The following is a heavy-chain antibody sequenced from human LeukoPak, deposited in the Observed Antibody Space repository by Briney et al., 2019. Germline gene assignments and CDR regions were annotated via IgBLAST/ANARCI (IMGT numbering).Heavy chain of an antibody. CDR2: INNDGSTT. J-gene: IGHJ5*02. CDR1: GFTFSSYA. V-gene: IGHV3-74*01. Sequence: GGSLRLSCAASGFTFSSYAMNWVRQAPGKGLEWLSRINNDGSTTNYADSVKGRFTISRDNVKNTLYLQMNSLRVEDSAVYYCARDWWFDPWGQGTLVTVSS. CDR3: ARDWWFDP.